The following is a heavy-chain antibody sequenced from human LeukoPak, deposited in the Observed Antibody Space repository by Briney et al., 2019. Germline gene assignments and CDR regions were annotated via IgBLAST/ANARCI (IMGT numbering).Heavy chain of an antibody. V-gene: IGHV3-21*04. J-gene: IGHJ4*02. D-gene: IGHD2-8*01. CDR3: ARGHHGLEY. CDR2: ISSSSSYI. Sequence: GGSLRLSCAASGFTFSSYSMNWVRQAPGKELEWVSSISSSSSYIYYAGSVKGRFTISRDNAKNSLYLQMNSLRADDTAIYYCARGHHGLEYWGQGTLVTVSS. CDR1: GFTFSSYS.